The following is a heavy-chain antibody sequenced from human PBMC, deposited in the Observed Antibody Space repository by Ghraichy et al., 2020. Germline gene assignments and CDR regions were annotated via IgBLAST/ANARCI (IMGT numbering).Heavy chain of an antibody. V-gene: IGHV3-48*01. CDR2: IPSSGKFI. D-gene: IGHD4-23*01. Sequence: GESLNISCAASGFTLSDYSINWVRQAPGKGLEWISYIPSSGKFISYADSVKGRFTVSRDNAKNTLSLQMNSLRGEDTAVYYCARASAVVRFYYYAAMDVWAQGTTVTVSS. CDR3: ARASAVVRFYYYAAMDV. J-gene: IGHJ6*02. CDR1: GFTLSDYS.